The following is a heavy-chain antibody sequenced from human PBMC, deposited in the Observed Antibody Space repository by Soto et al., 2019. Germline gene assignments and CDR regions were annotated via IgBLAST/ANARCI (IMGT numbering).Heavy chain of an antibody. Sequence: QVQLVQSGAEVKKPGSSVQVSCKTSGVSFNNNGIGWVRQAPGHGLEWMGGVSPPFRTSNYARKFQGRIWITADAATGTVNMELSSLTSEDTAQYYCARVLYYGSGSYSPYGMDVWGQGTTVTVSS. D-gene: IGHD3-10*01. CDR2: VSPPFRTS. CDR3: ARVLYYGSGSYSPYGMDV. V-gene: IGHV1-69*01. CDR1: GVSFNNNG. J-gene: IGHJ6*02.